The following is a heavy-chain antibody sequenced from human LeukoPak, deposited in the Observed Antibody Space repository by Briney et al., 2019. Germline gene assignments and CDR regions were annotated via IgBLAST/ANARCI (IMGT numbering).Heavy chain of an antibody. CDR2: IYYSGST. J-gene: IGHJ4*02. D-gene: IGHD6-13*01. CDR1: GGSISSSSYY. Sequence: PSETLSLTCTVSGGSISSSSYYWGWIRQPPGKGLEWIGSIYYSGSTYYNPSLKSRVTISVDTSKNQFSLKLSSVTAADTAVYYCAKDGVRSAAGTCPFDYWGQGTLVTVSS. CDR3: AKDGVRSAAGTCPFDY. V-gene: IGHV4-39*02.